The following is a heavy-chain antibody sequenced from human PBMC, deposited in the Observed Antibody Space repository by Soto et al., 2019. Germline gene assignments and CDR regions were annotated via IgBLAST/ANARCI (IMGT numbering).Heavy chain of an antibody. CDR1: GFTFSSYA. CDR3: AKAGGATPHYYYGMDV. Sequence: EVQLLESGRGLVQPGGSLRLSCAASGFTFSSYAMSWVRQAPGKGLEWVSAISGSGGSTYYADSVKGRFTISRDNSKNTLYLQMNSLRAEDTAVYYCAKAGGATPHYYYGMDVWGQGTTVTVSS. J-gene: IGHJ6*02. D-gene: IGHD1-26*01. CDR2: ISGSGGST. V-gene: IGHV3-23*01.